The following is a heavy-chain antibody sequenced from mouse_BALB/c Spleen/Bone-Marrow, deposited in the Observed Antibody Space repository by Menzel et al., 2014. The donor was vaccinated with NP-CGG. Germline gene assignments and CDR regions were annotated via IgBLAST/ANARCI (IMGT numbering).Heavy chain of an antibody. CDR2: ISYSGST. Sequence: EVKVEESGPSLVKPSQTLSLTCSVTGDSITTDYWNWIRKFPGDKLEYMGYISYSGSTYYNPSLKSRISITRDTSKNLYYLQLNSVTTKDTATYYCARSGSSGYHYYAMDYWGQGTSVTVSS. J-gene: IGHJ4*01. CDR3: ARSGSSGYHYYAMDY. V-gene: IGHV3-8*02. CDR1: GDSITTDY. D-gene: IGHD3-1*01.